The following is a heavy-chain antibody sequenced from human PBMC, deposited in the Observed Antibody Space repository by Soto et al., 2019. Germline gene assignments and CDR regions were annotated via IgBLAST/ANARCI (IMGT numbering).Heavy chain of an antibody. Sequence: QVQLVQSGAELKKPGASVKVSCKASGYTFTNYGISWVRQAPGQGLEWMGWINTYHGNTKYAQKLQGRVTMTKDTPTSTAYMELTSLRSDDTAVYYCARSPGYSASWGYFYYGVKIWGQGTTVIVSS. V-gene: IGHV1-18*01. CDR1: GYTFTNYG. J-gene: IGHJ6*02. CDR3: ARSPGYSASWGYFYYGVKI. D-gene: IGHD6-13*01. CDR2: INTYHGNT.